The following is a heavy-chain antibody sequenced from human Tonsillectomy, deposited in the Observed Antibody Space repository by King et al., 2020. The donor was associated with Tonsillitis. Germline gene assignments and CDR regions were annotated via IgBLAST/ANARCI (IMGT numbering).Heavy chain of an antibody. CDR3: ARRDGDLDYYYYGMDV. Sequence: VQLVESGGGVVQPGRSLRLSCAASGFTFSSYAMHWVRQAPGKGLEWVADISYDGSNKYYADSVKGRFTISSDNSKNPLYLQMNSLRDEDTAVYYCARRDGDLDYYYYGMDVWGLGTTVTVSS. CDR2: ISYDGSNK. V-gene: IGHV3-30-3*01. J-gene: IGHJ6*02. D-gene: IGHD4-17*01. CDR1: GFTFSSYA.